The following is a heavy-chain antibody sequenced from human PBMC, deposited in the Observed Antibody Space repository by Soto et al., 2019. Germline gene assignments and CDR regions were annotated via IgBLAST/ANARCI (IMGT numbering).Heavy chain of an antibody. CDR2: IKQDGSEK. Sequence: GGSLRLSCAASGFTFSSYWMSWVRQAPGKGLEWVAYIKQDGSEKYYVDSVKGRFTISRDNAKNSLYLQMNSLRAEDTAVYYCARSGPTYYDYVWGSYRFSYYYYGMDVWGQGTTVTVSS. D-gene: IGHD3-16*02. V-gene: IGHV3-7*03. CDR3: ARSGPTYYDYVWGSYRFSYYYYGMDV. CDR1: GFTFSSYW. J-gene: IGHJ6*02.